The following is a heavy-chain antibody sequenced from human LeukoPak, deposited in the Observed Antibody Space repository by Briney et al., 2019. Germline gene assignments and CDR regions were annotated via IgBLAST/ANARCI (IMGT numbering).Heavy chain of an antibody. Sequence: SGGSLRLSCAPSGFTFSTYGMHWVRQAPGKGLEWVAVIRHDGRNKYYADSVKGRVTISRDNSKNTLYLQMNSLRAEDTAVYYCAKDQGRFGSYAAILDYWGQGTLVTVSS. D-gene: IGHD1-26*01. J-gene: IGHJ4*02. CDR1: GFTFSTYG. V-gene: IGHV3-30*02. CDR2: IRHDGRNK. CDR3: AKDQGRFGSYAAILDY.